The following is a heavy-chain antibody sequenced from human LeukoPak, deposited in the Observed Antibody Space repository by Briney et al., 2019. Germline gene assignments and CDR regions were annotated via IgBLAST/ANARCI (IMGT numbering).Heavy chain of an antibody. CDR1: RYTFTSYG. V-gene: IGHV1-18*04. D-gene: IGHD2-15*01. CDR3: ARDVGGGYCSGGSCYPGANWFDP. CDR2: ISAYIGIT. J-gene: IGHJ5*02. Sequence: ASVKVSCEASRYTFTSYGISWVRHAPGPGLEWMGCISAYIGITNYAQTLQGRVTMTTDTSTSTAYMELRSLRSDDTAVYYCARDVGGGYCSGGSCYPGANWFDPWGQGTLVTVSS.